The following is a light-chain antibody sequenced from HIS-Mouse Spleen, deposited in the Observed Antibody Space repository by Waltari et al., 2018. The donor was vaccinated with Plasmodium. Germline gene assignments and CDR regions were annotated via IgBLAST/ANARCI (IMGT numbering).Light chain of an antibody. CDR1: SSDVGGYNY. Sequence: QSALTQPPSASGSPGQSVTISCTGPSSDVGGYNYFAWYQQHPGKATKLMIYEVSKRPSGVPDRFSGSKSGNTASLTVSGLQAEDEADYYCSSYAGSNKVFGTGTKVTVL. V-gene: IGLV2-8*01. CDR3: SSYAGSNKV. J-gene: IGLJ1*01. CDR2: EVS.